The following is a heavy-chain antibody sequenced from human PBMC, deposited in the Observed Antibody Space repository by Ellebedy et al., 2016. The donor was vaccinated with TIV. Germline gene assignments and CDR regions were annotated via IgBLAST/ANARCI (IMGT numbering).Heavy chain of an antibody. V-gene: IGHV3-30-3*01. CDR1: GFTFTYYP. J-gene: IGHJ4*02. Sequence: PGGSLRLSCAASGFTFTYYPMHWVRQAPGKGLEWVAGIASDGIGEYYADSVKGRFTISRDNAKNSLYLQMNSLRAEDTAVYYCARDLDDSSGYYYPMIDYWGQGTLVTVSS. CDR2: IASDGIGE. CDR3: ARDLDDSSGYYYPMIDY. D-gene: IGHD3-22*01.